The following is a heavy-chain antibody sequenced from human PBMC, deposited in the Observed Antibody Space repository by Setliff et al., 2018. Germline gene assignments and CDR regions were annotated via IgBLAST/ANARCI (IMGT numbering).Heavy chain of an antibody. V-gene: IGHV3-7*01. D-gene: IGHD4-4*01. CDR3: ARSTETFSGEDFYFFYYMDV. CDR1: GFTFSSYW. Sequence: GGSLRLSCAASGFTFSSYWMSWVRQAPGKGPEWVGRIKSKTDDTKKYFADSVKGRFTISRDSSRNTLYLQMSSLRPEDTALYYCARSTETFSGEDFYFFYYMDVWGKGTTVTVSS. CDR2: IKSKTDDTKK. J-gene: IGHJ6*03.